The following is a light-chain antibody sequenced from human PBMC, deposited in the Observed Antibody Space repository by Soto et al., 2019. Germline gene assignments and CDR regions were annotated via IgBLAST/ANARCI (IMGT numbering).Light chain of an antibody. Sequence: EIVMTQSPATLSVYPGERATLSCRASQSVSSNLAWYQQKPGQAPRLLIYGASTRATGIPARFSGSGSGTEFTLTISSLQSEDFAVYYCQQYNNWPLNFGGGTKV. CDR1: QSVSSN. J-gene: IGKJ4*01. V-gene: IGKV3-15*01. CDR3: QQYNNWPLN. CDR2: GAS.